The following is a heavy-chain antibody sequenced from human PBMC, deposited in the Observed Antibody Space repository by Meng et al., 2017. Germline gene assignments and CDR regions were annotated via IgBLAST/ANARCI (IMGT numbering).Heavy chain of an antibody. CDR3: VNYCSGGKCSPNEKTQH. CDR2: IFHTGNT. D-gene: IGHD2-15*01. J-gene: IGHJ1*01. V-gene: IGHV4-4*02. Sequence: QMPLQESGPGQVKPSGTLSLTCAVSGGSFSMRNGWGWVRQPPGKGLEWIGEIFHTGNTNYNPSLQSRVSLSIDKSKSQFSLKMISVTAADTAIYYCVNYCSGGKCSPNEKTQHWGQGTLVTVSS. CDR1: GGSFSMRNG.